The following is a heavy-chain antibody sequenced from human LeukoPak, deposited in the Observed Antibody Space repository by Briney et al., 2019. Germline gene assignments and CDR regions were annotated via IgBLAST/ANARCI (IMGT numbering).Heavy chain of an antibody. CDR1: GFTFSSYA. D-gene: IGHD4-23*01. CDR2: ISGSGGST. CDR3: ARKAYGGNSPCDY. V-gene: IGHV3-23*01. Sequence: GGSLRLSCAASGFTFSSYAMSWVRQAPGKGLEWVSAISGSGGSTYYADSVKGRSTISRDNSKNTLYLQMNSLRAEDTAVYYCARKAYGGNSPCDYWGQGTLVTVSS. J-gene: IGHJ4*02.